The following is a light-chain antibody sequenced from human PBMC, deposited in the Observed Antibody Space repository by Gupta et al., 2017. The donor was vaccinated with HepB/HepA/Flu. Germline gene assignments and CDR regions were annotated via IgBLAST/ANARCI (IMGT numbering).Light chain of an antibody. V-gene: IGLV1-44*01. J-gene: IGLJ2*01. CDR1: SSSIGSNT. CDR2: SDN. Sequence: QSVLTQPPSVSGTPGQRVIISCSGSSSSIGSNTVNWYKQLPGTAPKLLIYSDNRRPSGVPVRFSGSKSGTSASLAISGLQSEDEADFYCASWDDSLNALFGGGTKLTVL. CDR3: ASWDDSLNAL.